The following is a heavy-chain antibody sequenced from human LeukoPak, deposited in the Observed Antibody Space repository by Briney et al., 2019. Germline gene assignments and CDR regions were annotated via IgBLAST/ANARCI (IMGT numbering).Heavy chain of an antibody. D-gene: IGHD1-1*01. CDR1: GGSISSVSYY. CDR3: ARRAYSAAYWKHFDY. J-gene: IGHJ4*02. CDR2: IYTSGST. Sequence: PSQTLSLTCTVSGGSISSVSYYWSWIRQPAGKGLEWIGHIYTSGSTNYNPSLRSRVTLSLDTSKNQFSLKLNSVTAADTAVYFCARRAYSAAYWKHFDYWGQGTLVTVSS. V-gene: IGHV4-61*09.